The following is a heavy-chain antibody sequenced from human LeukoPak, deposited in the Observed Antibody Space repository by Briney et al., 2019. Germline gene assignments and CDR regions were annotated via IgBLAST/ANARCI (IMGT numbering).Heavy chain of an antibody. CDR2: INTNTGNP. V-gene: IGHV7-4-1*02. Sequence: ASVKVSCKASGGTFSSYAISWVRQAPGQGLEWMGWINTNTGNPTYAQGFTGRFVFSLDTSVSTAYLQISSLKAEDTAVYYCARGGYDILTGYYLGYGMDVWGQGTTVTVSS. J-gene: IGHJ6*02. CDR1: GGTFSSYA. CDR3: ARGGYDILTGYYLGYGMDV. D-gene: IGHD3-9*01.